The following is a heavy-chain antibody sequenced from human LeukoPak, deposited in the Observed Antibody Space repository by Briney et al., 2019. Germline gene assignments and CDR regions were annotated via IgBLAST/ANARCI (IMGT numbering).Heavy chain of an antibody. CDR2: ISESGGGT. D-gene: IGHD2-15*01. Sequence: PGGTLRLSCAAYGFTFNSYGMTWVRQAPGKGLEWVSGISESGGGTYYADSVKGRFTISRDNSKNTLYLQMHSLRDEDTAVYYCAKTDCSGGSCPGGAFDIWGQGTMVTVSS. V-gene: IGHV3-23*01. J-gene: IGHJ3*02. CDR3: AKTDCSGGSCPGGAFDI. CDR1: GFTFNSYG.